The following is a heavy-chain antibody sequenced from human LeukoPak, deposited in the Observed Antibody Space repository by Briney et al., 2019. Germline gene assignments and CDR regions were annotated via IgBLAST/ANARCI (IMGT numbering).Heavy chain of an antibody. CDR1: GFTFGDYA. Sequence: GGSLRLSCTASGFTFGDYAMSWFRQAPGKGLEWVGFIRSKAYGGTTEYAASVKGRFTISRDDSKSIAYLQMNSLKTEDTAVYYCTRGGPGALVGATGYWGQGTLVTVSS. J-gene: IGHJ4*02. D-gene: IGHD1-26*01. V-gene: IGHV3-49*03. CDR2: IRSKAYGGTT. CDR3: TRGGPGALVGATGY.